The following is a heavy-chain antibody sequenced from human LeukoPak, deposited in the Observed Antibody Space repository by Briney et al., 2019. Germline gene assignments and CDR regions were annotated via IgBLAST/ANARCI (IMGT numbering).Heavy chain of an antibody. V-gene: IGHV3-21*01. CDR3: ARGGYYGSGSYYYYYYMDV. CDR1: GFTFSSYS. D-gene: IGHD3-10*01. J-gene: IGHJ6*03. CDR2: ISSSSSYI. Sequence: GGSLRLSCAASGFTFSSYSMNWVRQAPGKGLEWVSSISSSSSYIYYADSVKGRFTISRGNAKNSLYLQMNSLRAEDTAVYYCARGGYYGSGSYYYYYYMDVWGKGTTVTVSS.